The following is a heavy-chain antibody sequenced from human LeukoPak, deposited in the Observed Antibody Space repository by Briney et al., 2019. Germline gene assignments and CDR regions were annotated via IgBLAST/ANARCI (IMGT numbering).Heavy chain of an antibody. V-gene: IGHV3-74*01. Sequence: GGSLRLSCAASGFTFNTYWMTWVRQAPGKGLLWVSPINPDGTDTTYADSVKGRFTISRDNAKNTLYLQMNSLRAEDTAVYYCVKDSPSGFFDLWGRGTLVTVSS. CDR1: GFTFNTYW. CDR3: VKDSPSGFFDL. CDR2: INPDGTDT. D-gene: IGHD6-19*01. J-gene: IGHJ2*01.